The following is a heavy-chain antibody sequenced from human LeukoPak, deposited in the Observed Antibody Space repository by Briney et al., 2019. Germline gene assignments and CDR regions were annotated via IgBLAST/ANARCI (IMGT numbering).Heavy chain of an antibody. CDR2: VNYNGAT. J-gene: IGHJ4*02. V-gene: IGHV4-59*01. CDR3: TRGYYEAFDY. Sequence: SETLSLTCAVSGASISSDHWNWVRQLPGQGLEWIGNVNYNGATKYNPSLQRRITISLDTSNNQFYLTLTSVTAADTALYFCTRGYYEAFDYWGQGRLVTVSP. D-gene: IGHD3-16*01. CDR1: GASISSDH.